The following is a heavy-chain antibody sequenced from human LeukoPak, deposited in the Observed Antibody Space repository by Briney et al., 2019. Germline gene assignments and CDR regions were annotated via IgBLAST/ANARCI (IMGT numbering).Heavy chain of an antibody. CDR1: GGSISSGSYY. Sequence: SETLSLTCTVSGGSISSGSYYWGWIRQPPGKELEWIGSIYYSGITYYNPSLKSRVTISVDASKNQFSLKLSSVTAADTAVYYCASWGATHHYFDSWGRGTLVTVSS. J-gene: IGHJ4*02. D-gene: IGHD1-26*01. CDR3: ASWGATHHYFDS. V-gene: IGHV4-39*01. CDR2: IYYSGIT.